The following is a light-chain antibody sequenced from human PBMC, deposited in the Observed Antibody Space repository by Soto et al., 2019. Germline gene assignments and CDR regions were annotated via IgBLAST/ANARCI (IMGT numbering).Light chain of an antibody. CDR2: EVN. V-gene: IGLV2-23*02. Sequence: QSVLTQPASVSGSPGQSITISCTGTSSDVGSYNLVSWYQQHPTKAPKLMIYEVNKRPSGVSNRFSGSKSDNTASLTISGLQAEDEADYYCCSYAGSSTPAVFGGGTQLTVL. CDR1: SSDVGSYNL. J-gene: IGLJ7*01. CDR3: CSYAGSSTPAV.